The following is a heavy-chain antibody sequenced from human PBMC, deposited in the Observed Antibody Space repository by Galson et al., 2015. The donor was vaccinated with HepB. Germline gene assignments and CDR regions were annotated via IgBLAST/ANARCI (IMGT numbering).Heavy chain of an antibody. J-gene: IGHJ6*02. V-gene: IGHV1-8*01. CDR3: ARGLRPLWLSGLSGYYYYGMDV. Sequence: SVKVSCKASGYTFTSYDINWVRQATGQGLEWMGWMNPNSGNTGCAQKFQGRVTMTRNTSISTAYMELSSLRSEDTAAYYCARGLRPLWLSGLSGYYYYGMDVWGQGTTVTVSS. D-gene: IGHD2-21*01. CDR1: GYTFTSYD. CDR2: MNPNSGNT.